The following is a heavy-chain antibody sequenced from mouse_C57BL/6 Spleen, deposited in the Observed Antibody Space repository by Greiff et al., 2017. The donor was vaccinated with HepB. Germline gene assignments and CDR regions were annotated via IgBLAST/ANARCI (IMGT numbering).Heavy chain of an antibody. CDR3: ARSEGTYYGSSSYAMDY. CDR1: GYSFTGYF. D-gene: IGHD1-1*01. Sequence: EVQLQESGPELVKPGDSVKISCKASGYSFTGYFMNWVMQSHGKSLEWIGRINPYNGDTFYNQKFKGKATLTVDKSSSTAHMELRSLTSEDSAVYYCARSEGTYYGSSSYAMDYWGQGTSVTVSS. J-gene: IGHJ4*01. V-gene: IGHV1-20*01. CDR2: INPYNGDT.